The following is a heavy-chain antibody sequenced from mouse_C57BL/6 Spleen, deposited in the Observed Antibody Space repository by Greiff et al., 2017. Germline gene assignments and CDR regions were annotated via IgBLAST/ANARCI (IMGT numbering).Heavy chain of an antibody. D-gene: IGHD1-1*01. CDR3: ARHYGSSPFAY. Sequence: EVKLVESGAELVKPGASVKLSCTASGFNIKDYYMHWVKQRTEQGLEWVGRIDPEDGETKYAPKFQGKATITADTSSNTAYLQLSSLTSEDTAVYYCARHYGSSPFAYWGQGTLVTVSA. CDR2: IDPEDGET. J-gene: IGHJ3*01. CDR1: GFNIKDYY. V-gene: IGHV14-2*01.